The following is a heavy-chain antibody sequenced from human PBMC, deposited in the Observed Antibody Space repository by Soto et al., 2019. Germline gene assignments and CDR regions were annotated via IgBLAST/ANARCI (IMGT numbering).Heavy chain of an antibody. CDR2: INPISGDT. J-gene: IGHJ4*02. CDR1: GYTFTGHY. V-gene: IGHV1-2*02. CDR3: ARAGGDYVAGSDY. Sequence: ASVRVSCKASGYTFTGHYIHWVRQAPGQGLEWMGWINPISGDTNYAQKFQGRVTMTRDTSITTAYMDLSRLMSGDTAVYYCARAGGDYVAGSDYWGQGTLVTVSS. D-gene: IGHD4-17*01.